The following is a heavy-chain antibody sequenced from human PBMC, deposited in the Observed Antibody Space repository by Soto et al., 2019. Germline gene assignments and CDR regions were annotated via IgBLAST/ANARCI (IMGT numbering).Heavy chain of an antibody. CDR2: ISYSGKT. CDR3: ARHLSGDYPNANWFDP. J-gene: IGHJ5*02. V-gene: IGHV4-31*03. Sequence: QVQLQESGPGLVRPSQTLSLTCTVSNGSIDNTVFFWNWIRQHPGRGLEWIGSISYSGKTFYNPSLQSRVSMSLDTSTNQFSLKLSSVTAADTAVYFCARHLSGDYPNANWFDPWGQGTLVTVSS. CDR1: NGSIDNTVFF. D-gene: IGHD4-17*01.